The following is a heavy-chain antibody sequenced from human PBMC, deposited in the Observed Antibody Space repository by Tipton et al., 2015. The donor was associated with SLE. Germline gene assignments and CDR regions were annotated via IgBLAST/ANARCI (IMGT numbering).Heavy chain of an antibody. CDR1: GGSISSSPYF. Sequence: TLSLTCTVSGGSISSSPYFWGWIRQPPGKGLEWIGNIFYSGNTYYNPSLKSRVTMSVDTSKNEFSLKLSSVTAADTAVYYCARDSRYSSVRWGQGNLVTVSS. V-gene: IGHV4-39*07. CDR3: ARDSRYSSVR. CDR2: IFYSGNT. D-gene: IGHD6-19*01. J-gene: IGHJ4*02.